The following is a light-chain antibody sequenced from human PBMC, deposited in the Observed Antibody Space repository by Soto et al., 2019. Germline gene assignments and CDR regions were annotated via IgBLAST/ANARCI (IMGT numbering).Light chain of an antibody. V-gene: IGKV3-15*01. CDR2: GAS. Sequence: VSPGDRATLSCRASQSVSSNLAWYQQKPGQAPRLLLYGASTRATGIPARFSGSGSGTEFTLTISSLQSEDFAVYYCQLYKNWSTVGQGTRLEMK. J-gene: IGKJ5*01. CDR1: QSVSSN. CDR3: QLYKNWST.